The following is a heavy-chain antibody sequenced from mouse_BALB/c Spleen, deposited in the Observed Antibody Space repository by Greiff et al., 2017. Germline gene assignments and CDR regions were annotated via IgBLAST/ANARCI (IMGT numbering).Heavy chain of an antibody. CDR2: INPSSGYT. CDR1: GYTFTSYT. V-gene: IGHV1-4*01. D-gene: IGHD4-1*02. Sequence: QVQLQQSGAELARPGASVKMSCKASGYTFTSYTMHWVKQRPGQGLEWIGYINPSSGYTNYNQKFKDKATLTADKSSSTAYMQLSSLTSEDSAVYYCARSATGTAGFDYWGQGTTLTVSS. CDR3: ARSATGTAGFDY. J-gene: IGHJ2*01.